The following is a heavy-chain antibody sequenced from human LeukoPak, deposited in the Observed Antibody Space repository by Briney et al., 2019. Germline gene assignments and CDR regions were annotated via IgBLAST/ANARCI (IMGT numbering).Heavy chain of an antibody. CDR1: GFTLSNYP. CDR2: ISKDGRRI. D-gene: IGHD2-2*01. V-gene: IGHV3-30*04. J-gene: IGHJ6*03. CDR3: AKGPAALNNYYYYYYMDV. Sequence: GGSLRLSCAASGFTLSNYPLHWVRQAPDKGLEWVTLISKDGRRIYYADSVKGRFTISRDNSKNTLYLQMNSLRAEDTAVYYCAKGPAALNNYYYYYYMDVWGKGTTVTVSS.